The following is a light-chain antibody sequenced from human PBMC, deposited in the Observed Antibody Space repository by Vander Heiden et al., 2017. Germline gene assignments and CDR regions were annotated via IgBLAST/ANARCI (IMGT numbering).Light chain of an antibody. CDR2: KDS. CDR3: QSADSSGTFPYV. Sequence: SYELTQPPSVSVSPGQTARITCSGDAVPKQYAYWYQQKPGQAPVLVIYKDSERTSGIPERFSGSSSGTTVTLTISGVQAEDEADYYCQSADSSGTFPYVFGTGTKVTVL. CDR1: AVPKQY. J-gene: IGLJ1*01. V-gene: IGLV3-25*03.